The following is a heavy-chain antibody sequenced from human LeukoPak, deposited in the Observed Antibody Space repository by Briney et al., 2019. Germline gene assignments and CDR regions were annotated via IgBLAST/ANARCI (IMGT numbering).Heavy chain of an antibody. CDR1: GGSFSGYY. D-gene: IGHD4-11*01. CDR3: ARMTTVTTLLDY. V-gene: IGHV4-34*01. Sequence: SETLSLTCAVYGGSFSGYYWSWIRQPPGKGLEWIGEINHSGSTNYNPSLKSRVTISVDTSKNQFSLKLSSVTAADTAVYYRARMTTVTTLLDYWGQGTLVTVSS. CDR2: INHSGST. J-gene: IGHJ4*02.